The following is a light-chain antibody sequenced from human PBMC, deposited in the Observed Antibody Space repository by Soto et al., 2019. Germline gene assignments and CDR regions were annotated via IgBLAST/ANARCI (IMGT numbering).Light chain of an antibody. CDR2: DVS. CDR3: SSCTSSATYV. Sequence: QSALTQPASVSGSPGQSITISCTGTSSDIGNYNYVSWYQQHPGKAPKLMIYDVSNRPSGVSKRFSGSKSGYTASLTISGLQGEDEADYYCSSCTSSATYVFGTGTKLTVL. V-gene: IGLV2-14*01. CDR1: SSDIGNYNY. J-gene: IGLJ1*01.